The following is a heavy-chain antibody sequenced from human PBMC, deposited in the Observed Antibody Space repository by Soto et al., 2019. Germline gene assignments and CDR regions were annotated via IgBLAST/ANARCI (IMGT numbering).Heavy chain of an antibody. V-gene: IGHV3-23*01. CDR2: ISGSGGST. D-gene: IGHD2-15*01. CDR3: AKGITPVAATQYYFDY. Sequence: EVQLLESGGGLVQPGGSLRLSCAASGFTFSSYAMSWVRQAPGKGLEWVSAISGSGGSTYYADSVKGRFTISRDNSKNTLYLQMNGLRAEDTDVYYCAKGITPVAATQYYFDYWGQGTLVTVSS. CDR1: GFTFSSYA. J-gene: IGHJ4*02.